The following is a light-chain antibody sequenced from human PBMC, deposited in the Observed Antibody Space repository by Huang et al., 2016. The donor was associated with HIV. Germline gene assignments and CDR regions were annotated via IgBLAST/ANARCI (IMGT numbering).Light chain of an antibody. Sequence: DIQMTQSPSTLSASVGDRVTITCRASQSISRWLAWVQQKPGKAPKVLIYKASTLHSGVPSRFSGSGSGTEFTLTIISLQPDDFATYYCQQYNHNSTFGQGTKLEIK. CDR2: KAS. V-gene: IGKV1-5*03. J-gene: IGKJ2*01. CDR1: QSISRW. CDR3: QQYNHNST.